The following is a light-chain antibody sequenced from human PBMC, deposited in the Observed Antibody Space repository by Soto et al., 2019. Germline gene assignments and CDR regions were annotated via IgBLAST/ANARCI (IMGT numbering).Light chain of an antibody. CDR1: QSMNDW. CDR3: QQYYSYST. V-gene: IGKV1-5*03. J-gene: IGKJ1*01. Sequence: DIEMTQSPSTLSSSVGDRVTITCRASQSMNDWLAWYQQKPGKAPKLLIYKAANFQSGVPSRFSGSGSGTEFTLTISSLQPDDVASYYCQQYYSYSTFGQGTKVEVK. CDR2: KAA.